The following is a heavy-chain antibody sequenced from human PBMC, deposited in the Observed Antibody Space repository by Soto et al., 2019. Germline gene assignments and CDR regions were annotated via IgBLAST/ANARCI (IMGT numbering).Heavy chain of an antibody. CDR3: ARLFYDVLDGSHSTPFDI. CDR2: IYWDDDK. Sequence: QITLKESGPTLVNPTQTLTLTCTFSGFSLTTSGVGVGWIRQPPGKALEWLTLIYWDDDKRYSPSLKTRVTLTKDTSKQQVVLTMTNMDPVDTATYYCARLFYDVLDGSHSTPFDIWGQGTMITVSS. D-gene: IGHD3-9*01. V-gene: IGHV2-5*02. J-gene: IGHJ3*02. CDR1: GFSLTTSGVG.